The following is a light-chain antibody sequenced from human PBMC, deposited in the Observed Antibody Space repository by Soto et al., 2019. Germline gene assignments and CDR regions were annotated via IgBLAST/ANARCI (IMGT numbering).Light chain of an antibody. CDR1: QSVSSK. J-gene: IGKJ4*01. Sequence: EIVMTQAPATLSVSPGERATLSCRASQSVSSKLAWYQQKPGQAPRLLIYGASTRATGLPARFSGSGSGTEFTLTISSLQSEDFAVYYCQQYNNWPLTFGGGTKVDI. CDR3: QQYNNWPLT. V-gene: IGKV3-15*01. CDR2: GAS.